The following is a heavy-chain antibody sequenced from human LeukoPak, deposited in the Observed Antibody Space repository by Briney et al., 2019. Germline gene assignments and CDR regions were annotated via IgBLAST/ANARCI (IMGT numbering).Heavy chain of an antibody. CDR1: GYTFTDYY. J-gene: IGHJ4*02. CDR2: INPNSGGT. CDR3: ARSSRYCRSTSCYFVQ. Sequence: ASVKVSCKASGYTFTDYYMHWVRQAPGQGIEWMGWINPNSGGTNYAQKFQGRVTITTDTSSSTAYMELSGLRSDDTAVYYCARSSRYCRSTSCYFVQWGQGTLVTASS. V-gene: IGHV1-2*02. D-gene: IGHD2-2*01.